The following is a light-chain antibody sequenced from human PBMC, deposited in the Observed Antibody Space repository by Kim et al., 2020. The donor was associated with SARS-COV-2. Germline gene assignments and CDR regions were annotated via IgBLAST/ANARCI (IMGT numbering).Light chain of an antibody. J-gene: IGLJ2*01. V-gene: IGLV3-19*01. CDR1: SLRKYY. Sequence: ALGTTVRITCQGDSLRKYYASWYQQKPGQAPILVIYGRNNRPSGIPDRFSGSTSGNTASLTITGAQAEDEADYYCDSRDSSGNRLVFGGGTKLTVL. CDR3: DSRDSSGNRLV. CDR2: GRN.